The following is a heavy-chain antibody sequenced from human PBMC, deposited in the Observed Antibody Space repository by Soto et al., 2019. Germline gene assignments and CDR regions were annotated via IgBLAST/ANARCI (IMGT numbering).Heavy chain of an antibody. V-gene: IGHV5-51*01. J-gene: IGHJ3*02. CDR2: IYPGDSDT. Sequence: PGESLKISCKGSGYSFTSYWIGWVRQMPGKGLEWMGIIYPGDSDTRYSPSFQGQVTISADKSISTAYLQWSSLKASDTAMYYCARPGPLYSSSRWGNDAFDIWGQGTMVTVSS. D-gene: IGHD6-13*01. CDR3: ARPGPLYSSSRWGNDAFDI. CDR1: GYSFTSYW.